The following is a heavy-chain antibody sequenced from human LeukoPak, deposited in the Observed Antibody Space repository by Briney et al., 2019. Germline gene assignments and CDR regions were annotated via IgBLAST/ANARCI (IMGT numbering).Heavy chain of an antibody. D-gene: IGHD5-18*01. CDR3: AREVDTAPGY. V-gene: IGHV1-8*01. CDR1: GHTFTSYD. J-gene: IGHJ4*02. CDR2: MNPNSGNT. Sequence: ASVKVSCKASGHTFTSYDINWVRQATGQGLEWMGWMNPNSGNTGYGQKFQGRVTMTRNTSISTAYMELSSLRSEDTAVYYCAREVDTAPGYWGQGTLVTVSS.